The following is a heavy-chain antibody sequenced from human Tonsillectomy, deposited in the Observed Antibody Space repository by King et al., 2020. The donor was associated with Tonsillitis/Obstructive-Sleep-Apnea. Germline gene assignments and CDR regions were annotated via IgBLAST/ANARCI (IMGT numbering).Heavy chain of an antibody. CDR1: GGSFSGYY. Sequence: VQLQQWGAGLLKPSENLSLTCAVYGGSFSGYYWSWIRQPPGKGLEWIGEINHSGSTNYNPSLKSRVTISVDTPKNQFSLKLSSVTAADTAVYYCARVLRFLEWFPYMDVWGKGTTVTVSS. J-gene: IGHJ6*03. V-gene: IGHV4-34*01. CDR3: ARVLRFLEWFPYMDV. D-gene: IGHD3-3*01. CDR2: INHSGST.